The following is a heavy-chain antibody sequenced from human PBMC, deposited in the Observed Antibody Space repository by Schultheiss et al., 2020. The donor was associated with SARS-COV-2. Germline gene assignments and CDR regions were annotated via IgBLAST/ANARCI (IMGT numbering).Heavy chain of an antibody. V-gene: IGHV3-9*01. CDR3: AKENRPIRYFDWLLRHPSYYYYGMDV. D-gene: IGHD3-9*01. J-gene: IGHJ6*02. CDR1: GFTFDDYA. Sequence: GGSLRLSCAASGFTFDDYAMHWVRQAPGKGLEWVSGISWNSGSIGYADSVKGRFTISRDNAKNSLYLQMNSLRAEDTALYYCAKENRPIRYFDWLLRHPSYYYYGMDVWGQGTTVTVSS. CDR2: ISWNSGSI.